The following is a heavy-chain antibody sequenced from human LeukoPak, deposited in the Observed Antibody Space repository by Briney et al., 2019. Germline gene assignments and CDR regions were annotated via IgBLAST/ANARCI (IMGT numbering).Heavy chain of an antibody. Sequence: SETLSLTCTVSGDSINSLDLWSWVRQPPGKGLEWIGEMYLSGITHSNPPVKSRVTISIDKSKNQFFLNLSSVTAADTAVYYCAGLVGRYSSGLYYYYFDYWGQGTLVTVSS. J-gene: IGHJ4*02. CDR3: AGLVGRYSSGLYYYYFDY. V-gene: IGHV4-4*02. CDR1: GDSINSLDL. D-gene: IGHD3-22*01. CDR2: MYLSGIT.